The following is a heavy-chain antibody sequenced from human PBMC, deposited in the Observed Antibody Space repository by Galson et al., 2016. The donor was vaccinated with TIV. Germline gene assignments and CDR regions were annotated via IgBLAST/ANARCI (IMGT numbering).Heavy chain of an antibody. CDR2: IYSGGST. V-gene: IGHV3-53*05. D-gene: IGHD6-13*01. CDR3: ASPQAAAGIDAFDI. CDR1: GFTVSSDY. Sequence: SLRLSCAASGFTVSSDYLTWVRHAPGKGLESVSVIYSGGSTYYRDSVKGRFTFSRDTSKNTLYLQMNILRVEETDVYYCASPQAAAGIDAFDIWGQGTMVIVSS. J-gene: IGHJ3*02.